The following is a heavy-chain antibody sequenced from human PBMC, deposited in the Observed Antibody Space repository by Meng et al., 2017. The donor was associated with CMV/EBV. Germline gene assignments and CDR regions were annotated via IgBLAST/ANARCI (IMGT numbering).Heavy chain of an antibody. J-gene: IGHJ4*02. D-gene: IGHD6-13*01. Sequence: GESLKISCTASGFTFSSYEMNWVRQAPGKGLEWVSYISSSGSTIYYADSAKGRFTISRDNSKNTLYLQMNSLRAEDTAVYYCARARVYSSSWYGGFDYWGQGTLVTVSS. CDR3: ARARVYSSSWYGGFDY. CDR2: ISSSGSTI. CDR1: GFTFSSYE. V-gene: IGHV3-48*03.